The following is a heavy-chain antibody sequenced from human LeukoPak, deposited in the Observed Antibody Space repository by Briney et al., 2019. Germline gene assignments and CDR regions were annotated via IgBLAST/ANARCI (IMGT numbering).Heavy chain of an antibody. CDR1: GYTFTGYY. CDR3: ARSRITVVRTSRGQDWFDL. J-gene: IGHJ5*02. Sequence: GASVTVSCKASGYTFTGYYMHWVRQAPGQGLEGMGWINPNSGGTNYAQKFQGWVTMTRDTSISTAYMELSRLRSDDTAVYYCARSRITVVRTSRGQDWFDLWGQGTLVTVSS. V-gene: IGHV1-2*04. D-gene: IGHD3-10*01. CDR2: INPNSGGT.